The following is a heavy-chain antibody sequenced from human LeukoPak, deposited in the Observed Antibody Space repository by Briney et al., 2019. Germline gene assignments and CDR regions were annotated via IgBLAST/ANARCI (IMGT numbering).Heavy chain of an antibody. V-gene: IGHV3-21*01. CDR1: GFTFSSYS. CDR3: TTAPPYYDILTGYYDFDY. J-gene: IGHJ4*02. D-gene: IGHD3-9*01. Sequence: GSLRLSCAASGFTFSSYSMNWVRQAPGKGLEWVSSISSSSSYMYYADSVKGRFTISRDNAKNSLYLQMNSLRAEDTAVYYCTTAPPYYDILTGYYDFDYWGQGTLVTVSS. CDR2: ISSSSSYM.